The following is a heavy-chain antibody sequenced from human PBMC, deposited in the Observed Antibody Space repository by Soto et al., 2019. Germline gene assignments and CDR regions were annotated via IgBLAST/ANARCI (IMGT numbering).Heavy chain of an antibody. CDR2: ISAYNGNT. J-gene: IGHJ4*02. CDR3: ARDHSVAVAGTWYFDY. D-gene: IGHD6-19*01. Sequence: GALVKVSSKASGSTFPSYGISWVRQAPGQGLEGVGWISAYNGNTNYAQKPQGRVTMTTDTSTSTAYMELRSLRSDDTAVYYCARDHSVAVAGTWYFDYWGQETLVTVSS. CDR1: GSTFPSYG. V-gene: IGHV1-18*01.